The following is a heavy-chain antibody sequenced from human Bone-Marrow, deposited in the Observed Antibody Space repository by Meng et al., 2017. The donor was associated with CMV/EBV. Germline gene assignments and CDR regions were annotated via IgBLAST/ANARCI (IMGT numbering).Heavy chain of an antibody. J-gene: IGHJ6*02. CDR3: ARVRVVIIKTYGMDV. D-gene: IGHD3-3*01. CDR2: INPSGGST. CDR1: GYTFTSYY. Sequence: ASVKVSCKASGYTFTSYYMHWVRQAPGQGLEWMGIINPSGGSTSYAQKFQGRVTMTRDTSTSTVYMELSSLRSDDTAVYYCARVRVVIIKTYGMDVWGQGTTVTVSS. V-gene: IGHV1-46*01.